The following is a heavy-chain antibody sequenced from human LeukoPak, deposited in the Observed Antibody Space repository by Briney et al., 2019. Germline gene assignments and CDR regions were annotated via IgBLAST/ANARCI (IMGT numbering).Heavy chain of an antibody. CDR1: GYTFTSYG. J-gene: IGHJ4*02. CDR2: ISAYNGNT. CDR3: ARGDTTVVTSGDFDY. D-gene: IGHD4-23*01. Sequence: ASVKVSCKASGYTFTSYGISWVRQAPGQGLEWMGWISAYNGNTNYAQKLQGRVTMTTDTSTSTAYMELRSLRSDDTAVYYCARGDTTVVTSGDFDYWGQGTLVTVSS. V-gene: IGHV1-18*01.